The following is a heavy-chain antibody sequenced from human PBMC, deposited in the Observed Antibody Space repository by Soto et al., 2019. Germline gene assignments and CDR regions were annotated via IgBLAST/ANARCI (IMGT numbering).Heavy chain of an antibody. D-gene: IGHD3-10*01. CDR1: GGSISSGGYY. V-gene: IGHV4-31*03. J-gene: IGHJ5*02. CDR2: IYYSGST. Sequence: SETLSLTCTVSGGSISSGGYYWSWIRQHPGKGLEWIGYIYYSGSTYYNPSLKSRVTISVDTSKNQFSLKLSSVTAADTAVYYCARERFPRVLLWFGESLGWFDPWGQGTLVTVSS. CDR3: ARERFPRVLLWFGESLGWFDP.